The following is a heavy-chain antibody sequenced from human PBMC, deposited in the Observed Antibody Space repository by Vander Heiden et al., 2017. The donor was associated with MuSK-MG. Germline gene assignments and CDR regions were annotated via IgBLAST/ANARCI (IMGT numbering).Heavy chain of an antibody. V-gene: IGHV1-46*03. CDR1: GYTFTSYC. J-gene: IGHJ6*01. CDR2: ITASGGST. D-gene: IGHD2-8*01. Sequence: QVQLVQSGAEVKKPGASVKVSCKASGYTFTSYCMYWVRQAPGQGLEWMGIITASGGSTSYEHKFLVIVSMTRDTSTPTVYMELSSLKSAATAIYYCPRREAAAVRCLPAPDLMTNGVMVGWG. CDR3: PRREAAAVRCLPAPDLMTNGVMVG.